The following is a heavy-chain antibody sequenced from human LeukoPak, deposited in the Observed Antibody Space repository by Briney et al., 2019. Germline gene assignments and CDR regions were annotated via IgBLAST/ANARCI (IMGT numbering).Heavy chain of an antibody. CDR2: ISSSGSTL. CDR1: GFTFSSYE. Sequence: GGSLRLSCAASGFTFSSYEMNWVRQAPGKGLEWVSYISSSGSTLYYADSVKGRFTISRDNSKNTLYLQMNSLRAEDTAVYYCARGYYASGTSSFYFDYWGQGTLVTVSS. CDR3: ARGYYASGTSSFYFDY. J-gene: IGHJ4*02. V-gene: IGHV3-48*03. D-gene: IGHD3-10*01.